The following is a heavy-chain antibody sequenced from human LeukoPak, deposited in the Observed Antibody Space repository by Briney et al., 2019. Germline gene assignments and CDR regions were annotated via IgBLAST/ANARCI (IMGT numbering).Heavy chain of an antibody. D-gene: IGHD3-10*01. CDR2: IWYDGSNK. CDR3: AKEYYYGSGSYYTKPYFFDY. V-gene: IGHV3-33*06. CDR1: GFSFSSYG. Sequence: PGGSLRLSCAASGFSFSSYGMHWVRQAPGKGLKGVAVIWYDGSNKYYADSVKGRFTISRDNSKNTLYLQMNILRAEDTAVYYCAKEYYYGSGSYYTKPYFFDYWGQGTLVTVSS. J-gene: IGHJ4*02.